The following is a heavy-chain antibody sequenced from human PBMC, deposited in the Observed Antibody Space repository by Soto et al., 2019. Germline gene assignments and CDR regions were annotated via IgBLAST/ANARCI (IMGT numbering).Heavy chain of an antibody. D-gene: IGHD6-13*01. CDR3: AKEGYSRLNGAFDI. CDR2: ISYDGSNK. CDR1: GFTFSSYG. J-gene: IGHJ3*02. V-gene: IGHV3-30*18. Sequence: QVQLVESGGGVVQPGRSLRLSCAASGFTFSSYGMHWVRQAPGKGLEWVAVISYDGSNKYYADSVKGRFTISRDNSKNTLYLQMNSLRAEDTAVYYCAKEGYSRLNGAFDIWGQGTMVTVSS.